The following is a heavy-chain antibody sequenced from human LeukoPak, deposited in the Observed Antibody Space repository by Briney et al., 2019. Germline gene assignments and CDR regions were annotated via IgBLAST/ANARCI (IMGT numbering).Heavy chain of an antibody. CDR1: GYTFTGYY. CDR3: ARGPSEWSGWYYFDY. Sequence: ASVKVSCKASGYTFTGYYMHWVRQAPGQGLEWMGRINPNSGGTNYAQKFQGRVTMTRDTSISTAYMELSRLRSDDTAVYYCARGPSEWSGWYYFDYWGQGTTVTVSS. J-gene: IGHJ4*03. V-gene: IGHV1-2*06. D-gene: IGHD6-19*01. CDR2: INPNSGGT.